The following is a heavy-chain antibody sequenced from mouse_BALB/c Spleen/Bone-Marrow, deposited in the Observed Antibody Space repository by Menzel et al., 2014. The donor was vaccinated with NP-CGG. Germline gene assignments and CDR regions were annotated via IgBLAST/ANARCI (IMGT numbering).Heavy chain of an antibody. D-gene: IGHD1-1*01. Sequence: VQLKESGGGLVQPGGSMKLSCVAPGFTFSNYWMNWVRQSPEKGLEWVAEIRLKSNNYATHYAESVKGRFTISRDDSKSSVYLQMNNLRTEDTGIYYCTDYSWFPYWGQGTLVTVSA. CDR1: GFTFSNYW. V-gene: IGHV6-6*02. CDR2: IRLKSNNYAT. J-gene: IGHJ3*01. CDR3: TDYSWFPY.